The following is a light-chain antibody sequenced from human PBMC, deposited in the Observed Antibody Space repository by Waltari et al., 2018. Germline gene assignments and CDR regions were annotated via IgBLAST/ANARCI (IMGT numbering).Light chain of an antibody. CDR2: EVI. J-gene: IGLJ2*01. CDR3: SSNVGSNGVL. CDR1: SSDSGAHNY. Sequence: QSALTQPPSASGSPGQSVTISCSGTSSDSGAHNYVSWYQQHPGKPPKLMIYEVIKRPSGVPPRFSGSKSGNTASLTVSELQAEDEADYYCSSNVGSNGVLFGGGTKVTVL. V-gene: IGLV2-8*01.